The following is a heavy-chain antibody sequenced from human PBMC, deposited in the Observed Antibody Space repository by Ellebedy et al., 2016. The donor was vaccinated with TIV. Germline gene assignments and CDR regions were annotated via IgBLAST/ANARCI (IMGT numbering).Heavy chain of an antibody. CDR1: GGSINTRNSS. V-gene: IGHV4-39*07. Sequence: MPSETLSLTCTVSGGSINTRNSSWSWIRQPPGKGLEWIGEVNHSGSTNYNPSLKSRVTISVDTSKNQFSLKLSSVTAADTAVYYCARGYYYGSGNSRFAYWGQGTLVTVSS. D-gene: IGHD3-10*01. J-gene: IGHJ4*02. CDR3: ARGYYYGSGNSRFAY. CDR2: VNHSGST.